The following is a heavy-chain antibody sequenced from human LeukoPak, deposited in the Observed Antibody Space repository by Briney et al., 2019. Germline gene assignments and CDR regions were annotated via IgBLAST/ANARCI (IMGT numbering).Heavy chain of an antibody. CDR3: ARGGYSSSWFPFDY. J-gene: IGHJ4*02. CDR2: IIPIFGTA. Sequence: ASVKVSCKASGGTFSSYAISWVRQAPGQGLEWMGGIIPIFGTANYAQKFQGRATITTDESTSTAYMELSSLRSEDTAVYYCARGGYSSSWFPFDYWGQGTLVTVSS. V-gene: IGHV1-69*05. D-gene: IGHD6-13*01. CDR1: GGTFSSYA.